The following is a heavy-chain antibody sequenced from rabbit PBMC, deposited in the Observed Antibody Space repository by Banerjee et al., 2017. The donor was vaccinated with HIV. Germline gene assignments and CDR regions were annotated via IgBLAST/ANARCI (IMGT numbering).Heavy chain of an antibody. J-gene: IGHJ4*01. CDR2: VDSGSRGNT. V-gene: IGHV1S45*01. CDR1: GIDFSSYC. CDR3: ARDSGGSGGYVFDL. Sequence: QEQLEESGGGLVKPEGSLTLTCTASGIDFSSYCMCWVRQAPGKGLEWIACVDSGSRGNTYYASWATGRFTISKTSSTTVTLQMTSLTVADTATYFCARDSGGSGGYVFDLWGPGTLVTVS. D-gene: IGHD4-1*01.